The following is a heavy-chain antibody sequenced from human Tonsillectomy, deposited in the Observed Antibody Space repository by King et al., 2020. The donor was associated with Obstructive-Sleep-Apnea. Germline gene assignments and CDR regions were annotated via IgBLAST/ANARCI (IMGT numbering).Heavy chain of an antibody. J-gene: IGHJ4*02. CDR1: GFIFSGYA. CDR3: ARDPYRDFLRDYFDY. V-gene: IGHV3-30*04. CDR2: ISYDGSNK. Sequence: VQLVESGGGVVQPGRSLRLSCAASGFIFSGYAMHWVRQAPGKGLEWVAVISYDGSNKYYADSVKGRFTISRDNSKNTLYLQMNSLRAEDTAVYYCARDPYRDFLRDYFDYWGQGTLVTVSS. D-gene: IGHD4-17*01.